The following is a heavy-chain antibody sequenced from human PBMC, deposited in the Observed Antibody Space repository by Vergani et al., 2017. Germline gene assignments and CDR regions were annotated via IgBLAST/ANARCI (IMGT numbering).Heavy chain of an antibody. J-gene: IGHJ4*02. CDR3: ASQDTAMGNYFDS. V-gene: IGHV1-18*01. CDR2: ISAYNGNT. D-gene: IGHD5-18*01. Sequence: VQLVQSGAEVKKPGASVKVSCKASGYTFSTYGISWVRQAPGQGLEWMGWISAYNGNTNYPEKFQGRLTMTTDTSTRTAYMELRSLRSDDTAVYYCASQDTAMGNYFDSWGQGTLVTVSS. CDR1: GYTFSTYG.